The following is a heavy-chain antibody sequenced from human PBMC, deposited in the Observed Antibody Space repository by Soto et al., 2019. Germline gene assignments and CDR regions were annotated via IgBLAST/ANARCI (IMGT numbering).Heavy chain of an antibody. V-gene: IGHV1-69*01. J-gene: IGHJ4*02. CDR2: SIPVFGTA. CDR1: GGTFRNYA. Sequence: QVQLVQSGAEVKKPGSSVKLSCKTSGGTFRNYAINWVRQAPGQGLEWMGGSIPVFGTANYAQTFQGGCTITADESTSTAYIELSSLRSEDTAVYYCAIPLPKQQLVRGAFDHWGQGTLVTVAS. CDR3: AIPLPKQQLVRGAFDH. D-gene: IGHD6-13*01.